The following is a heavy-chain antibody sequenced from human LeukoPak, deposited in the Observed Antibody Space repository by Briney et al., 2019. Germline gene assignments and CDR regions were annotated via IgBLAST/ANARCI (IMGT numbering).Heavy chain of an antibody. CDR1: GFTLGSHG. D-gene: IGHD3-10*01. V-gene: IGHV3-23*01. CDR3: AKVHASGSYSP. Sequence: GGSLRLSCAASGFTLGSHGMSWVRQAPGKGLEWVSAISGSGGSTYYADSVKGRFTISRDNSKNTLYLQMNSLRAEDTAVYYCAKVHASGSYSPWGQGTLVTVSS. J-gene: IGHJ5*02. CDR2: ISGSGGST.